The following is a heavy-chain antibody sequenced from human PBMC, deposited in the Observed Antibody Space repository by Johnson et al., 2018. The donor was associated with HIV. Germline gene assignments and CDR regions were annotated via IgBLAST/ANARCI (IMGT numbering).Heavy chain of an antibody. V-gene: IGHV3-30*04. Sequence: QMQLVESGGGVVQPGRSLRLSCAASGFTFSSYAMHWVRQAPGKGLEWVAVISYDGSNKYYADSVKGRFTISRDNSKNTLYLQMNSLRAEDTAVYYCAKVSGGGIVRWDIWGQGTMVTVSS. J-gene: IGHJ3*02. D-gene: IGHD3-10*01. CDR3: AKVSGGGIVRWDI. CDR2: ISYDGSNK. CDR1: GFTFSSYA.